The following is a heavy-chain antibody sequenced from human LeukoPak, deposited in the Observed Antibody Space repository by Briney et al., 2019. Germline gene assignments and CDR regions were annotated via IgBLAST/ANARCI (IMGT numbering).Heavy chain of an antibody. J-gene: IGHJ4*02. V-gene: IGHV3-30*18. CDR1: GYTFSSYG. CDR2: ISYDGSNK. D-gene: IGHD4-17*01. CDR3: AKDPGTTVTLYYFDY. Sequence: SCKASGYTFSSYGMHWVRQAPGKGLEWVAVISYDGSNKYYADSVKGRFTISRDNSKNTLYLQMNSLRAEDTAVYYCAKDPGTTVTLYYFDYWGQGTLVTVSS.